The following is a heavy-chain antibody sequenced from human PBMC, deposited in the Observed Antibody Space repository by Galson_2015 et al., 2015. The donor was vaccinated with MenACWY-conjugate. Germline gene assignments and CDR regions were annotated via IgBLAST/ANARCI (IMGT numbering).Heavy chain of an antibody. D-gene: IGHD1-26*01. J-gene: IGHJ6*02. CDR3: ARHPPGGRGMDV. CDR1: GYSFTNYW. CDR2: IDPINPNI. Sequence: QSGAEVKKPGESLKISCKGSGYSFTNYWIAWVRQMPGKGLEWVGLIDPINPNIRYSPSFQGQVTISADESISTAYLQWSSLKASDSAMYYCARHPPGGRGMDVWGRGTTVTVSS. V-gene: IGHV5-51*01.